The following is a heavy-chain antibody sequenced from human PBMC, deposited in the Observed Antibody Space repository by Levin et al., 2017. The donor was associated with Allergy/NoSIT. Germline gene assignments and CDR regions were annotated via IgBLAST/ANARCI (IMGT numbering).Heavy chain of an antibody. CDR3: TRPSYDFWSGYYS. V-gene: IGHV3-73*01. CDR2: IRSKANSYAT. J-gene: IGHJ5*02. Sequence: PGGSLRLSCAASGFTFSGSAMHWVRQASGKGLEWVGRIRSKANSYATAYAASVKGRFTISRDDSKNTAYLQMNSLKTEDTAVYYCTRPSYDFWSGYYSWGQGTLVTVSS. D-gene: IGHD3-3*01. CDR1: GFTFSGSA.